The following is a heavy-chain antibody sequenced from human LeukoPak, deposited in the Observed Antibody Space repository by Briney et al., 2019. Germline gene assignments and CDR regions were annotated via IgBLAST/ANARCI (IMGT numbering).Heavy chain of an antibody. CDR1: GYTFTGYY. CDR2: INPNSGGT. CDR3: ASGGYAEQQLPLMGFDP. V-gene: IGHV1-2*02. Sequence: ASVKVSCKASGYTFTGYYMHWVRQAPGQGLEWVGWINPNSGGTNYAQKFQGRVTMTRDTSISTAYMELSRLRSDDTAVYYCASGGYAEQQLPLMGFDPWGQGTLVTVSS. J-gene: IGHJ5*02. D-gene: IGHD6-13*01.